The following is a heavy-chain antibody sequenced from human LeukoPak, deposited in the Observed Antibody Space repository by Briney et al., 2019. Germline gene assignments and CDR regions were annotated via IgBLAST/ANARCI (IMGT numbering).Heavy chain of an antibody. J-gene: IGHJ6*03. V-gene: IGHV3-23*01. Sequence: PGGSLRLSCAASGFTFSNAWMSWVRQAPGKGLEWVSAISGSGGSTYYADSVKGRFTISRDNSKNTLYLQMNSLRAEDTAVYYCAKVVLNYYYYYMDVWGKGTTVTVSS. D-gene: IGHD6-6*01. CDR1: GFTFSNAW. CDR2: ISGSGGST. CDR3: AKVVLNYYYYYMDV.